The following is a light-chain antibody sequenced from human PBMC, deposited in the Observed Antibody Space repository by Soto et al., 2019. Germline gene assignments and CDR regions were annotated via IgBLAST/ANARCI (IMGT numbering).Light chain of an antibody. Sequence: DIQMTQSPSSLSASVGDRVTITCQASQDIRKNLNWYQQKPGKVPKLLIYDASNLQTGVPSRFSGSGSGTDFTFTISSLQPEDIATYYCQQYHIYSGTFGQGTKVDIK. CDR1: QDIRKN. CDR3: QQYHIYSGT. V-gene: IGKV1-33*01. J-gene: IGKJ1*01. CDR2: DAS.